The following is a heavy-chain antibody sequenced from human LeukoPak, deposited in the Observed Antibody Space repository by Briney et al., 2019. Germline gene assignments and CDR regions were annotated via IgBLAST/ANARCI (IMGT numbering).Heavy chain of an antibody. V-gene: IGHV4-39*07. Sequence: SETLSLTCTVSGGSISSSSYYWGWIRQPPGKGLEWIGSIYYSGSTYYNPSLKSRVTISVDTSKNQFSLKLSSVTAADTAVYYYARDLVVYFDYWGQGTLVTVSS. CDR2: IYYSGST. D-gene: IGHD2-15*01. J-gene: IGHJ4*02. CDR3: ARDLVVYFDY. CDR1: GGSISSSSYY.